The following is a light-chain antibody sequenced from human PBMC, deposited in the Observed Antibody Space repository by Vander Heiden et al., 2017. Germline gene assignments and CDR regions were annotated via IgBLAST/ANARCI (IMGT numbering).Light chain of an antibody. J-gene: IGKJ4*01. CDR2: TAS. V-gene: IGKV1-39*01. CDR3: QQTYSTPLT. CDR1: QPITSY. Sequence: DIQMTPSPSSLSASVGDRVTISCRASQPITSYLNWFQQKPGKAPKLLIYTASTLQSGVPSRFSGSGSGTDFTLTISSLQPEDCATYYCQQTYSTPLTFGGGTKVEIK.